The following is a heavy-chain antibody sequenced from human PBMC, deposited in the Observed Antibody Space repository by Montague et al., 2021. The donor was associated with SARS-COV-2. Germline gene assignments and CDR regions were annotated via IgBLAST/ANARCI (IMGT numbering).Heavy chain of an antibody. CDR1: GGSFSGYY. Sequence: SETLSLTCTFYGGSFSGYYWSWIRQPPGKGLEWIGEINHSGSTNXNPSLKSRVTISVDTSKNQFSLKLTSVTAADTAVYYCARGGYSSSWYGTHNWFDPWGQGTLVTVSS. CDR3: ARGGYSSSWYGTHNWFDP. V-gene: IGHV4-34*01. D-gene: IGHD6-13*01. J-gene: IGHJ5*02. CDR2: INHSGST.